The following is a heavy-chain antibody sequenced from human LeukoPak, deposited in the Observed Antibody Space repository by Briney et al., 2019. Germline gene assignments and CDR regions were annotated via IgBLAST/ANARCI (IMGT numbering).Heavy chain of an antibody. D-gene: IGHD2-15*01. Sequence: ASVKVSCKASGYTFTSYGISWVRQAPGQGLEWMGWISAYNGNTNYAQKLQGRVTMTTDTSTSTAYMELRGLRSDDTAVYYCARVGSYCSGGSCYMDVWGKGTTVTISS. CDR2: ISAYNGNT. CDR3: ARVGSYCSGGSCYMDV. V-gene: IGHV1-18*01. J-gene: IGHJ6*03. CDR1: GYTFTSYG.